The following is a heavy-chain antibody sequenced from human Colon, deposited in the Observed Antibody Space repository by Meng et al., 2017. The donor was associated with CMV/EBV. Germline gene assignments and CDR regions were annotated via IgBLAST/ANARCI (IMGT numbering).Heavy chain of an antibody. CDR2: ISGSTTYI. CDR3: AREGSGEYFIFWSGQLPIDY. V-gene: IGHV3-21*01. CDR1: FSDYN. D-gene: IGHD3-3*01. Sequence: FSDYNMNWVRQAPGKGLEWVSSISGSTTYIYYADSVKGRFTISRDNAKSSLYLQMNSLRAEDTAVYYCAREGSGEYFIFWSGQLPIDYWGQGTLVTVSS. J-gene: IGHJ4*02.